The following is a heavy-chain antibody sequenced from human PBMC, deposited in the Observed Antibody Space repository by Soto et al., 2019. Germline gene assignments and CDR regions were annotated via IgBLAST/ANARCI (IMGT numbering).Heavy chain of an antibody. CDR2: ISSSSSYI. Sequence: AGGSMRLSCAASGFTFSSYSMNWVRQAPGKGLEWVSSISSSSSYIYYADSVKGRFTISRDNAKNSLYLQMNSLRAEDTAVYYCARDLEKGWLMVYASYYYYGMDVWGQGTTVTVSS. CDR1: GFTFSSYS. J-gene: IGHJ6*02. D-gene: IGHD2-8*01. V-gene: IGHV3-21*01. CDR3: ARDLEKGWLMVYASYYYYGMDV.